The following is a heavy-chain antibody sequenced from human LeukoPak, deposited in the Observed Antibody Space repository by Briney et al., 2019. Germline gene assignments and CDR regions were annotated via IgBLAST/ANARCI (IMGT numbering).Heavy chain of an antibody. Sequence: GGSLRLSCAASGFTFSSYGMHWVRQAPGKGLEWVAVIWYDGSNKYYADPVKGRFTISRDNSKNTLYLQMNSLRAEDTAVYYCAKIGIAVAQGYFDYWGQGTLVTVSS. D-gene: IGHD6-19*01. CDR2: IWYDGSNK. V-gene: IGHV3-33*06. J-gene: IGHJ4*02. CDR3: AKIGIAVAQGYFDY. CDR1: GFTFSSYG.